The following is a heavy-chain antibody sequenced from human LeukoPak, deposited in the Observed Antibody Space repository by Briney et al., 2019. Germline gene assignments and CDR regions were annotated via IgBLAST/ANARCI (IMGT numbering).Heavy chain of an antibody. V-gene: IGHV4-4*07. CDR1: GGSISSYY. CDR2: IYTSGST. Sequence: SETLSLTCTVSGGSISSYYWSWIRQPAGKGLEWIGRIYTSGSTNYNPSLKSRVTISIDTSKNQFSLILSSVTAADTAVYYCARDYHSSENWFDPWGQGTLVTVSS. D-gene: IGHD3-22*01. J-gene: IGHJ5*02. CDR3: ARDYHSSENWFDP.